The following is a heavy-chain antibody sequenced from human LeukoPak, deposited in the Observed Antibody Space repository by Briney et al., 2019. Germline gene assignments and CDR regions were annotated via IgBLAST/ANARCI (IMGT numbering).Heavy chain of an antibody. Sequence: GGALRLSCAASGFTFSSDAMSWRRQARGEGVEWGSTIACSGGSTYYADSVKARFTISRDNSKNTLYPQMNSLRAEDTAVYYCAKGWVVIATIDWGQGTLVTVSS. CDR1: GFTFSSDA. D-gene: IGHD2-21*01. CDR3: AKGWVVIATID. CDR2: IACSGGST. V-gene: IGHV3-23*01. J-gene: IGHJ4*02.